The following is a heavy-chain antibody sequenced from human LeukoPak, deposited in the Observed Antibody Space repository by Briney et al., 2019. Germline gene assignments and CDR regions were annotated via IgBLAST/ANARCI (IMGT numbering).Heavy chain of an antibody. D-gene: IGHD3-3*01. CDR2: LYHIGST. CDR3: ARGLTYYDFWSGHHPGSYYMDV. J-gene: IGHJ6*03. Sequence: SGTLSLTCAVPGYSISSGYSWGWIRRPPGKGREWTGILYHIGSTHYNPSLKSRVTISVDTSKNQFSLKLSSVTAADTAVYYCARGLTYYDFWSGHHPGSYYMDVWGKGTTVTVSS. CDR1: GYSISSGYS. V-gene: IGHV4-38-2*01.